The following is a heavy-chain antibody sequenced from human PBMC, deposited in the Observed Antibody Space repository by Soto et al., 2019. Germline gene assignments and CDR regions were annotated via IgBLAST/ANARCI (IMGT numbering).Heavy chain of an antibody. CDR2: INHSGST. Sequence: QVQLQQWGAGLLKPSETLSLTCAVYGGSFSGYYWSWIRQPPGKGLEWTGEINHSGSTNYNPSLKSRVTISVATSKNQFSLKTSSVTPADTAVYYCARCRRYCSGGSCYYYYYYYMDVWGKGTTVTVSS. CDR3: ARCRRYCSGGSCYYYYYYYMDV. V-gene: IGHV4-34*01. CDR1: GGSFSGYY. J-gene: IGHJ6*03. D-gene: IGHD2-15*01.